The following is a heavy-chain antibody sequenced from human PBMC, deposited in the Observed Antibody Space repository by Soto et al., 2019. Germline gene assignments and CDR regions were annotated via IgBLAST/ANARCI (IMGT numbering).Heavy chain of an antibody. CDR2: FFSDAER. D-gene: IGHD4-17*01. Sequence: QVTLKESGPVLVKPTETLTLTCTVSGFSLSNPRMGVSWIRQPPGKPLEWLAHFFSDAERSYSASMQSRLTMSTDTSGSEVVLTMTNMDPVDTARYFWARMDGDYNYCAMDVWGQGTTVTVSS. J-gene: IGHJ6*02. CDR3: ARMDGDYNYCAMDV. CDR1: GFSLSNPRMG. V-gene: IGHV2-26*01.